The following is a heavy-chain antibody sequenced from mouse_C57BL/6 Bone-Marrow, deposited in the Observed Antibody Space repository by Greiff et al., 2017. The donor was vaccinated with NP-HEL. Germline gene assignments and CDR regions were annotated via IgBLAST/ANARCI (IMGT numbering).Heavy chain of an antibody. Sequence: QVQLQQPGAELVKPGASVKLSCKASGYTFTSYWMHWVKQRPGQGLEWIGMIHPNSGSTNYNEKFKSKATLTVDKSSSTAYMQLSSLTSEDSAVYYCARERPTTRGTWFAYWGQGTRVTVSA. V-gene: IGHV1-64*01. CDR2: IHPNSGST. D-gene: IGHD1-1*01. CDR3: ARERPTTRGTWFAY. CDR1: GYTFTSYW. J-gene: IGHJ3*01.